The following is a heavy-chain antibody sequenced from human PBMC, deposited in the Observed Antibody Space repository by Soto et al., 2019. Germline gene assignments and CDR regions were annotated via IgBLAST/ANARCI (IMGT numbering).Heavy chain of an antibody. V-gene: IGHV4-30-4*01. CDR1: GGSISSGNYY. CDR2: ISYSGSA. Sequence: QVQLQESGPGLVKPSQTLSLTCTVSGGSISSGNYYWSWIRQPPGKGLEWIGFISYSGSAYYNPSLTSRVTISVDTSKNQFSLNLSFVTAADTAVYYCATMGTPATGLYYFDYWGQGTLVTVSS. J-gene: IGHJ4*02. D-gene: IGHD2-15*01. CDR3: ATMGTPATGLYYFDY.